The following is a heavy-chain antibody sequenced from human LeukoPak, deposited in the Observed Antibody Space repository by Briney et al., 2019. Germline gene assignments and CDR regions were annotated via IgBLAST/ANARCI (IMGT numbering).Heavy chain of an antibody. CDR3: TRDRSNYDFWSGYYEPDGMDV. D-gene: IGHD3-3*01. J-gene: IGHJ6*02. V-gene: IGHV3-49*04. CDR2: IRSRAYGGTT. CDR1: GFTFGDYT. Sequence: RSVRLSCTTSGFTFGDYTMSWVRQAPGKGLEWVGFIRSRAYGGTTSYAAAVKGRFTISRDNSKSIAYLQMNSLKTGDTAVYYCTRDRSNYDFWSGYYEPDGMDVWGQGTTVSVSS.